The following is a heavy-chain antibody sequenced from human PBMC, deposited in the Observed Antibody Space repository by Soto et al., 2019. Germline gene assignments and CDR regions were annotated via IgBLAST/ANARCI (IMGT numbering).Heavy chain of an antibody. D-gene: IGHD3-9*01. CDR2: IYYSGST. V-gene: IGHV4-31*03. J-gene: IGHJ6*02. Sequence: PSETLSLTCTVSGGSISSGGYYWSWIRQHPGKGLEWIGYIYYSGSTYYNPSLKSRVTISVDTSKNQFSLKLSSVTAADTAVYYCARDQAYYDILTGYGGMDVWGQGTTVTVS. CDR1: GGSISSGGYY. CDR3: ARDQAYYDILTGYGGMDV.